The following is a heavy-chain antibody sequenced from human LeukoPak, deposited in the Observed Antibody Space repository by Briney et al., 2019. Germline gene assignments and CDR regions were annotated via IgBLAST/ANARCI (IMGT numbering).Heavy chain of an antibody. CDR3: ARHYSINGGRLSEYWLDP. CDR1: GGSITTYY. CDR2: IYRTGNT. Sequence: PSETLSLTCTVSGGSITTYYWSWIRQPPGKGLEWIAYIYRTGNTNFNPSLKSRVTISVDTSKNQVSLKLSSVTAADTAVYYCARHYSINGGRLSEYWLDPWGQGTLVTVSS. J-gene: IGHJ5*02. V-gene: IGHV4-59*08. D-gene: IGHD3-16*01.